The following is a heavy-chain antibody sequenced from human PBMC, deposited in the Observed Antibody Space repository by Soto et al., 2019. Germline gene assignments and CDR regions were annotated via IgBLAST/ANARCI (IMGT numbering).Heavy chain of an antibody. CDR1: GGSVNGYY. CDR2: INHTGGT. J-gene: IGHJ5*02. D-gene: IGHD3-3*01. Sequence: SENLSLTCAVYGGSVNGYYWNWIRQPPGKGLEWIGEINHTGGTHYNPSLKRRVTMSVDTSKNQFSLRLSSVTAADTAIYYCATRITVFGLLIPPFDPWGQGTQVTVSS. V-gene: IGHV4-34*01. CDR3: ATRITVFGLLIPPFDP.